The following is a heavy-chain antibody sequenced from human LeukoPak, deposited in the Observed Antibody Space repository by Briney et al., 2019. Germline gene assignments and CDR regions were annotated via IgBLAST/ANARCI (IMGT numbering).Heavy chain of an antibody. CDR2: IYYSGST. J-gene: IGHJ5*02. V-gene: IGHV4-59*01. CDR3: ARDLEDCDFRGSNNWFDP. D-gene: IGHD2-21*02. CDR1: GGSISSYY. Sequence: SETLSLTCTVSGGSISSYYWSWIRQPPGKGLEWIGYIYYSGSTNYNPSLKSRVTISVDTSKNQFSLKLSSVTAADTAVYYCARDLEDCDFRGSNNWFDPWGQGTLVTVSS.